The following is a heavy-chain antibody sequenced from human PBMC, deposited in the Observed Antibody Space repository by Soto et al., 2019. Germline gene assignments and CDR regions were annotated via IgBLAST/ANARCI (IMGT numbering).Heavy chain of an antibody. CDR3: ARYAYYYDSSGYSYLNAFDI. CDR2: IYYSGST. J-gene: IGHJ3*02. D-gene: IGHD3-22*01. CDR1: GGSISSYY. Sequence: SETLSLTCTVSGGSISSYYWSWIRQPPGKGLEWIGYIYYSGSTNYNPSLKSRVTISVDTSKNQFSLKLSSVTAADTAVYYCARYAYYYDSSGYSYLNAFDIWGQGTMVTVSS. V-gene: IGHV4-59*08.